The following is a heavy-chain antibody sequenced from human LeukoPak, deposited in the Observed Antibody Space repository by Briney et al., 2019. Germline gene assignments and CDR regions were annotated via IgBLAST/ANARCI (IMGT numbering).Heavy chain of an antibody. CDR1: GFSFSTYW. CDR3: ARVSGYNALGWFDP. Sequence: GGSLRLSCAASGFSFSTYWMSWVRQAPGKGLEWVANIKQDGSEKSYMDSVKGRFTISRDNAKNSLYLEINSLRAEDTAVYYCARVSGYNALGWFDPWGQGTLVTVSS. J-gene: IGHJ5*02. D-gene: IGHD5-12*01. CDR2: IKQDGSEK. V-gene: IGHV3-7*04.